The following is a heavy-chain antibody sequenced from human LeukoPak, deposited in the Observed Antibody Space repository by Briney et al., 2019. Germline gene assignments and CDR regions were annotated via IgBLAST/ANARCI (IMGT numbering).Heavy chain of an antibody. Sequence: SEALSLTCAVYGESMIGHYWTWIRQPPGKRLEWIGEIHHSGGTNSNPSLKNRVTMSIDMSKNQFSLKLNSVTAADTAVYFCARATASGSGRAYDRWAQGNLVPVS. V-gene: IGHV4-34*01. CDR1: GESMIGHY. D-gene: IGHD3-10*01. J-gene: IGHJ5*02. CDR3: ARATASGSGRAYDR. CDR2: IHHSGGT.